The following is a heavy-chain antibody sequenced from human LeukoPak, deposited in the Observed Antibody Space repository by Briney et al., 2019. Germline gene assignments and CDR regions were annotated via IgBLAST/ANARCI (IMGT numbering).Heavy chain of an antibody. CDR1: GFTVSSNY. J-gene: IGHJ4*02. CDR3: ARVADYYDSSGYHGYYFDY. D-gene: IGHD3-22*01. CDR2: IYSGGST. Sequence: GGSLRLSCAASGFTVSSNYMSWVRQAPGKGLEWVSVIYSGGSTYYADSVKGRFTISRDNSKNTLYLQMNSLRAEDTAVYYCARVADYYDSSGYHGYYFDYWGQGTLVTVSS. V-gene: IGHV3-53*01.